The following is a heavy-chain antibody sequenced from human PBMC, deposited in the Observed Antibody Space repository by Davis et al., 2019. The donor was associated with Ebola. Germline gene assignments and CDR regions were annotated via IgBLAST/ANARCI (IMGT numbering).Heavy chain of an antibody. CDR2: NNGSGST. J-gene: IGHJ4*02. CDR3: ARLYSGPNKFNY. CDR1: GGSLGAYY. V-gene: IGHV4-34*01. D-gene: IGHD5-12*01. Sequence: MPSKTLSPTFAVQGGSLGAYYWSCNRQPPGRGRAWLGENNGSGSTNYNPSLKSRVSISVDTSKKQFSLQLRSVTAADTVMYYCARLYSGPNKFNYWSQGTLVTVSS.